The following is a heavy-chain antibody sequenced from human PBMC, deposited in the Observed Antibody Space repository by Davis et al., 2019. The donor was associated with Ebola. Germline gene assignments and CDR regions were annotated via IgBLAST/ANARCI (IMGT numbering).Heavy chain of an antibody. CDR2: IKIKPTGYVT. CDR1: GFTFSASI. D-gene: IGHD1-26*01. CDR3: TRDSGNFFVDY. V-gene: IGHV3-73*01. Sequence: GESLKISCAASGFTFSASIMHWVRQASGKGLEWVARIKIKPTGYVTTYGESVKGRFTISRDDSKNTAFLQMNSLKTEDTAVYYCTRDSGNFFVDYWGQGTLVTVSS. J-gene: IGHJ4*02.